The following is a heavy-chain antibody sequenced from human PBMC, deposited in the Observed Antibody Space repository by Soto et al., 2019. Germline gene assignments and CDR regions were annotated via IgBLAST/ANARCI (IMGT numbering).Heavy chain of an antibody. CDR3: VRDQNWAYDY. J-gene: IGHJ4*02. D-gene: IGHD7-27*01. V-gene: IGHV3-74*01. Sequence: EVQLVESGGALVQSGGSLRLSCAASGFTFSRHWMHWVRQAPGKGLSWVSHIGPDGYRTRDADSVKGRFIISRDNAKNTLYLQMNNLRDDDRAVYYCVRDQNWAYDYWGRGILVTVSS. CDR2: IGPDGYRT. CDR1: GFTFSRHW.